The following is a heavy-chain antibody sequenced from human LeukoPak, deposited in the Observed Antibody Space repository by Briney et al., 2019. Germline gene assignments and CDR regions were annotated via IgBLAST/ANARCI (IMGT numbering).Heavy chain of an antibody. V-gene: IGHV4-39*07. CDR1: GGSISSGSFY. CDR3: ARVIDGCSSTSCYFKNDYYYYYYMDV. J-gene: IGHJ6*03. CDR2: IYYSGST. Sequence: SETLSLTCTVSGGSISSGSFYWGWIRQPPGKGLEWIGSIYYSGSTYYNPPLKSRVTVSVDTSKNQFSLKLSSVTAADTAVYYCARVIDGCSSTSCYFKNDYYYYYYMDVWGKGTTVPVSS. D-gene: IGHD2-2*01.